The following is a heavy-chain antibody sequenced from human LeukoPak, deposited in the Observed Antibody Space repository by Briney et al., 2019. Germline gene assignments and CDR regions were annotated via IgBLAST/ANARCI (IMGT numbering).Heavy chain of an antibody. CDR3: ARDWYNNSDAFDI. V-gene: IGHV3-7*01. J-gene: IGHJ3*02. D-gene: IGHD4-11*01. Sequence: GGSLRLSCAAAGFTFSRYWMSWVRQATGKGLECVAKIKEDGSEKHYVDSVKGRFTISRDNAKKSLYLQMNSLRAEDTAVYYCARDWYNNSDAFDIWGQGTMVTVSS. CDR1: GFTFSRYW. CDR2: IKEDGSEK.